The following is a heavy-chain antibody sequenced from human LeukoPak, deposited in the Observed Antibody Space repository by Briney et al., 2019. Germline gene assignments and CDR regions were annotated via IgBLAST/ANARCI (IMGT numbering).Heavy chain of an antibody. CDR1: GLTFSNYW. V-gene: IGHV3-7*01. CDR3: ARDRSRFYY. D-gene: IGHD2-2*01. CDR2: IKEDGNEK. Sequence: HPGGSLRLSCAASGLTFSNYWMSWVRQAPGKGLERVANIKEDGNEKYYVDSVKGRFTISRDNAKKSLYLQMNSLRAEDTAVYYCARDRSRFYYWGQGTPVTVSS. J-gene: IGHJ4*02.